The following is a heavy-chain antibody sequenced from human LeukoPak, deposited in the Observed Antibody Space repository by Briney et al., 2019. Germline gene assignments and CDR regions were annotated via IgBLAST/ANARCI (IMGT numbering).Heavy chain of an antibody. CDR2: ISGSGGST. J-gene: IGHJ5*02. Sequence: GGSPRLSCAASGFTFSSYAMSWVRQAPGKGLEWVSAISGSGGSTYYADSVKGRFTISRDNSKNSLYLQMNSLRAEDTAVYYCAKVGAVAGTNWFDPWGQGTLVTVSS. CDR1: GFTFSSYA. V-gene: IGHV3-23*01. D-gene: IGHD6-19*01. CDR3: AKVGAVAGTNWFDP.